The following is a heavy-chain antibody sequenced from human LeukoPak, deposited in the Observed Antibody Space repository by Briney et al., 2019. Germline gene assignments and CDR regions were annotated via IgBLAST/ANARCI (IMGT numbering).Heavy chain of an antibody. J-gene: IGHJ4*02. V-gene: IGHV1-8*01. D-gene: IGHD2-15*01. CDR3: ARVYCSVVVAATRGCYFDS. CDR1: GYSFTNYD. Sequence: ASVKVSCTASGYSFTNYDIHWVRQATGQGLEWMGWMNPNSGNTGLAQKFQGRVTMTRNTSIITAHMELSSLTSEDTAVYYCARVYCSVVVAATRGCYFDSWGQGTLVTVSS. CDR2: MNPNSGNT.